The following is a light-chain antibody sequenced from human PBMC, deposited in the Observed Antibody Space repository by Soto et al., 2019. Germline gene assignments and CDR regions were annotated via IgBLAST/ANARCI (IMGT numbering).Light chain of an antibody. CDR3: HQRQSWPRT. V-gene: IGKV3-11*01. J-gene: IGKJ1*01. CDR1: QYINTR. CDR2: QTS. Sequence: EIVLTQSPATLSWFPGDIVTLSCRASQYINTRLAWYQHRPGQAPRLLIYQTSIRAAGTPARFSASGSGTDFTLTISDVQPEDFALYYCHQRQSWPRTFGQGTKVDIK.